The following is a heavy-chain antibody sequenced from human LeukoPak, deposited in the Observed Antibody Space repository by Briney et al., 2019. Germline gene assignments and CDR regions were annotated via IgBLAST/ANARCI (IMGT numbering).Heavy chain of an antibody. V-gene: IGHV4-30-2*01. CDR1: GGSISSGGYS. J-gene: IGHJ4*02. CDR3: ARLRGYSGSIDY. Sequence: SQTLSLTCAVSGGSISSGGYSWSWIRQPPGTGLEWIGYIYHSGSTYYNPSLKSRVTISVDRSKNQFSPKLSSVTAADTAVYYCARLRGYSGSIDYWGQGTLVTVSS. D-gene: IGHD5-18*01. CDR2: IYHSGST.